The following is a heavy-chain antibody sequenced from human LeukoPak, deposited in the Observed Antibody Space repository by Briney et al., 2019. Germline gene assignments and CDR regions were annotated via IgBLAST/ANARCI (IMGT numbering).Heavy chain of an antibody. D-gene: IGHD2-15*01. CDR1: GYTFTAYY. CDR3: ARDRERYRNYYYSMDV. CDR2: INPNSGGT. J-gene: IGHJ6*03. V-gene: IGHV1-2*02. Sequence: GASVKVSCKASGYTFTAYYMHWVRQAPGQGLEWMGWINPNSGGTNYAQKFQGRVTMTGDTSISTAYMELSGLISDDTAVYYCARDRERYRNYYYSMDVWGKGTTVTVSS.